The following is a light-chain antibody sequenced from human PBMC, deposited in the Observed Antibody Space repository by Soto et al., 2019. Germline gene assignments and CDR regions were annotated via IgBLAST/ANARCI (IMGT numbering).Light chain of an antibody. CDR2: EVR. Sequence: QSALTPPASVSGSAGQSITISCSGTMRDVGAYNLVSWYQQHPGTAPKLIIYEVRNRPSGISSRFSGSRSGNTASLTISGLQSEDEGDYYCSAYTARSTLVFGGGTKVTVL. CDR3: SAYTARSTLV. J-gene: IGLJ3*02. CDR1: MRDVGAYNL. V-gene: IGLV2-14*01.